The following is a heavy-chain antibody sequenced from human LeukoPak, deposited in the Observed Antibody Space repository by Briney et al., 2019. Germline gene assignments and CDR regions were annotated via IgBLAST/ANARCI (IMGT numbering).Heavy chain of an antibody. V-gene: IGHV4-4*07. Sequence: SETLSLTCTVSGGSISSYYWSWIRQPAGKGLEWIGRIYTSGSTNYNPSLKSRVTMSVDTSKSQFSLKLSSVTAADTAVYYCARGPRDCSSTSCYLDAFDIWGQGTMVTVSS. CDR2: IYTSGST. J-gene: IGHJ3*02. CDR1: GGSISSYY. D-gene: IGHD2-2*01. CDR3: ARGPRDCSSTSCYLDAFDI.